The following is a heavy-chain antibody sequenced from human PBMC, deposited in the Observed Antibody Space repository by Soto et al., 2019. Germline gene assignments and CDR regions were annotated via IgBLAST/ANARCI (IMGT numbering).Heavy chain of an antibody. CDR1: GFTFSNYT. J-gene: IGHJ4*02. V-gene: IGHV3-48*02. CDR3: AREGGVYGGHFDY. Sequence: EVQLVESGGGLVQPGGSLRLSCAASGFTFSNYTMNWVRQAPGKGLEWVSYISSSGRTIFYADSVKGRFTISRDNAKNSLYLQMNSLRDEDTAVYYCAREGGVYGGHFDYWGQGARVTVSS. D-gene: IGHD4-17*01. CDR2: ISSSGRTI.